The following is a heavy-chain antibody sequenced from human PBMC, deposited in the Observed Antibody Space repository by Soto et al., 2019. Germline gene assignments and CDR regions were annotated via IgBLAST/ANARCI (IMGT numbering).Heavy chain of an antibody. CDR1: GGTFSSYT. V-gene: IGHV1-18*01. J-gene: IGHJ4*02. D-gene: IGHD6-19*01. CDR2: IIPILGNT. CDR3: AREVNGTYSSGWDPALFDY. Sequence: GASVKVSCKASGGTFSSYTISWVRQAPGQGLEWMGRIIPILGNTNYAQKLQGRVTMTTDTSTSTAYMELRSLRSDDTAVYYCAREVNGTYSSGWDPALFDYWGQGTLVTVSS.